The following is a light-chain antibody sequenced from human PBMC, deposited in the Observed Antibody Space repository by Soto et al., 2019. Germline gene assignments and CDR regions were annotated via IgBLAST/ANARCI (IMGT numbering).Light chain of an antibody. J-gene: IGLJ1*01. V-gene: IGLV2-14*01. CDR3: SSYRSSTTFV. CDR1: SSDVGAYNY. CDR2: EVS. Sequence: QSVLTQPASVSGSPGQSITISCTGTSSDVGAYNYVSWYQQYPGRAPKVIIFEVSKRPSGVSTRFSGSKSGDTASLTISGIQAEDEADYYCSSYRSSTTFVFGNGTKVTVL.